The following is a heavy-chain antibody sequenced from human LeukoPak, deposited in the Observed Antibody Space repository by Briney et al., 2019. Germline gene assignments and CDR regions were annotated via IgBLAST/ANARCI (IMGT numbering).Heavy chain of an antibody. CDR1: GFSIRSGSW. D-gene: IGHD3-3*01. J-gene: IGHJ4*02. CDR2: INRSGGT. V-gene: IGHV4-38-2*01. CDR3: ARGDFWSGYRIIDY. Sequence: SETLSLTCAVSGFSIRSGSWWGWIRQPPGKGLEWNGSINRSGGTYYNPSLKSRVAISVDTSKNQFSLKLSSVTAADTAVYYCARGDFWSGYRIIDYWGQGTLVTVSS.